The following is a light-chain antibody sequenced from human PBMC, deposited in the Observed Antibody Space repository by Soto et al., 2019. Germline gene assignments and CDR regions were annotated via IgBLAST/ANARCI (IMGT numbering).Light chain of an antibody. CDR2: DAS. V-gene: IGKV1-5*01. J-gene: IGKJ2*02. CDR1: QNVSGY. Sequence: DIQMTQSPSTLSASVTDRVTVTCRASQNVSGYVAWYQQKPGKAPKVLIHDASILESGVPSRFSGSGSGTEFSLTVSSLQHDDFSTYYCQQYNSWRSTFGQGTKVDIK. CDR3: QQYNSWRST.